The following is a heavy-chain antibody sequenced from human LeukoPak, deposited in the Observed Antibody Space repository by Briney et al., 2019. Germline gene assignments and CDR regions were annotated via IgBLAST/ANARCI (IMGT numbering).Heavy chain of an antibody. CDR3: AQAIGRVVGTFDF. V-gene: IGHV3-21*01. CDR1: GFTFSSYS. Sequence: GGSLRLSCAASGFTFSSYSMNWVRQAPGKGLEWVSSISSSGIYMYYADSVKGRFTISRDNAKNSLYLQMNSLRAEDTGVYYCAQAIGRVVGTFDFWGQGTLVTVSS. J-gene: IGHJ4*02. CDR2: ISSSGIYM. D-gene: IGHD2-21*01.